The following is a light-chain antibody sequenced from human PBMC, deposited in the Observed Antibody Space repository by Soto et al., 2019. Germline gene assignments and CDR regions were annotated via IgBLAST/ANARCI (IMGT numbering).Light chain of an antibody. Sequence: DIQMTQSPSTLSGSVGDRVTITCRASQGISSWLAWYQQKPGKAPKLLIYAASTLQSGVPSRFSGNGSGTDFTLIISSLQPEDSATYYCQQAYSFPITFGQGTRLEIK. J-gene: IGKJ5*01. V-gene: IGKV1-12*01. CDR1: QGISSW. CDR3: QQAYSFPIT. CDR2: AAS.